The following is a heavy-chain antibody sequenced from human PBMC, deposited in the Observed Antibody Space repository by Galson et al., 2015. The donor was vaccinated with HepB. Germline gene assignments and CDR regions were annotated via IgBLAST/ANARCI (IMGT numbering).Heavy chain of an antibody. CDR2: IKEDGSQK. J-gene: IGHJ4*02. V-gene: IGHV3-7*03. CDR1: GFTFSRYW. Sequence: SLRLSCAASGFTFSRYWMSWVRQAPGQGLEWVATIKEDGSQKYYVDSVRGRVAMSRENAKNSMYLQMSSLRAEDTAVYYCARWVRDTGHFDYWGQGALVTVSS. D-gene: IGHD1-1*01. CDR3: ARWVRDTGHFDY.